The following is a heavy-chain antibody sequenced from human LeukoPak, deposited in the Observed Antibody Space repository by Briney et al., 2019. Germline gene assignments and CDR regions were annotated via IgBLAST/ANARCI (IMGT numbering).Heavy chain of an antibody. CDR2: INHSGST. D-gene: IGHD3-9*01. V-gene: IGHV4-34*01. J-gene: IGHJ5*02. Sequence: PETLSLTCAVYGGSFSGYYWSWIRQPPGKGLEWIGEINHSGSTNYNPSLKSRVTISVDTSKNQFSLKLSSVTAADTALYFCARTHFDSLGWFDPWGQGIQVIVSS. CDR1: GGSFSGYY. CDR3: ARTHFDSLGWFDP.